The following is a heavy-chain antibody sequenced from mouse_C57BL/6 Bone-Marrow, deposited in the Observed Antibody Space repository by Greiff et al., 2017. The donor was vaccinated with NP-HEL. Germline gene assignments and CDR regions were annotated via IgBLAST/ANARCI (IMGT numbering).Heavy chain of an antibody. CDR3: VRHGNHYYAMDY. CDR1: GFSFNTYA. J-gene: IGHJ4*01. CDR2: IRSKSNNYAT. V-gene: IGHV10-1*01. Sequence: EVHLVESGGGLVQPKGSLKLSCAASGFSFNTYAMNWVRQAPGKGLEWVARIRSKSNNYATYYADSVKDRFTISRDDSESMLYLQMNNLKTEDTAMYYCVRHGNHYYAMDYWGQGTSVTVSS. D-gene: IGHD2-1*01.